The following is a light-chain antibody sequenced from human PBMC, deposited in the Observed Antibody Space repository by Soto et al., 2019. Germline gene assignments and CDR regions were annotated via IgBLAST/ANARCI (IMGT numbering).Light chain of an antibody. Sequence: QSVLTQPASVSGSPGQSITISCTGTSIDVGGYNYVSWYQQHPGKAPKLMIYDVSNRPSGVSNRFSGSKSGNTASLTISGLQAEDEADYYCSSYTSSSTYVSGTGTKVTVL. CDR2: DVS. J-gene: IGLJ1*01. V-gene: IGLV2-14*01. CDR1: SIDVGGYNY. CDR3: SSYTSSSTYV.